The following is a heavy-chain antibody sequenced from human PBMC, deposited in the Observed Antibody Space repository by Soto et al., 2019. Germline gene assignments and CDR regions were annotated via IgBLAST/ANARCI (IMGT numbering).Heavy chain of an antibody. D-gene: IGHD1-1*01. V-gene: IGHV3-23*01. J-gene: IGHJ4*02. Sequence: EVQLLESGGGLVQPGGSLRLSCAASGFTFSSYAMAWVRQAPGMGLEWVSAVSSSGDYTYYIDSVKGRFTISRDNSRNTLYLQMSSLRAEDTAIYYCAKSFSPSGLNWLSHFDHWGQGTLVTVSS. CDR1: GFTFSSYA. CDR2: VSSSGDYT. CDR3: AKSFSPSGLNWLSHFDH.